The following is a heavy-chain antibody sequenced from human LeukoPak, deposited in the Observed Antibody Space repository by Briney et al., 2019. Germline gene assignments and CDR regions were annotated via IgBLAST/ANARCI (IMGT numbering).Heavy chain of an antibody. CDR2: IIPSDGFT. Sequence: ASVKVSCKASGYTFSSYYVHWVRQAPGQGLEGMGMIIPSDGFTSYAQKFQGRVTMTRDMSTSTVYMELSSLRSDDAAVYYCARDYDSSGYYWGYWGQGTLVTVSS. CDR3: ARDYDSSGYYWGY. CDR1: GYTFSSYY. D-gene: IGHD3-22*01. J-gene: IGHJ4*02. V-gene: IGHV1-46*01.